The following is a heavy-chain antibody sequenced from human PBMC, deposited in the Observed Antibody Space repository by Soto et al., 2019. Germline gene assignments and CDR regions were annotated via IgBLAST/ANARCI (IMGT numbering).Heavy chain of an antibody. V-gene: IGHV1-18*01. CDR3: ARDSAVVVAAPNWFDP. Sequence: QVQLVQSGAEVKKPGASVKVSCKASGYTFTSYGISWVRQAPGQGLEWMGWISAYNGNTNYAQKLQGRVTMTTDTSTSTAYMELRSLTSDDTAVYYCARDSAVVVAAPNWFDPWGQGTLVTVSS. D-gene: IGHD2-15*01. CDR2: ISAYNGNT. J-gene: IGHJ5*02. CDR1: GYTFTSYG.